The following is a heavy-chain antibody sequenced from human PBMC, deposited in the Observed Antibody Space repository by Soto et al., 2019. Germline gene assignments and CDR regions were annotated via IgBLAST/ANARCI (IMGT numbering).Heavy chain of an antibody. D-gene: IGHD2-2*02. CDR2: IWYDGSNK. CDR1: GFTFSSYG. V-gene: IGHV3-33*01. J-gene: IGHJ6*02. Sequence: QVQVVESGGGVVQPGRSLRLSCAASGFTFSSYGMHWVRQAPGKGLEWVAVIWYDGSNKYYADSVKGRFTISRDNSKNTLYLQMNSLRAEDAAVYYCARGEDIVVVPAAILLYGMDVWGQGTTVTVSS. CDR3: ARGEDIVVVPAAILLYGMDV.